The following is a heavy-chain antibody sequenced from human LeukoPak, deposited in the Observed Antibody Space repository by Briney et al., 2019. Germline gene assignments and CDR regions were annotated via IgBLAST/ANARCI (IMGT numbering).Heavy chain of an antibody. CDR3: AGYCGGDCYDY. Sequence: TSETLSLTCTVSGGSISSSSYYWGWIRQPPGKGLEWIGSIYYSGSAYYNPSLKSRVTISVDTSKNQFSLKLSSVTAADTAVYCCAGYCGGDCYDYWGQGTLVTVSS. J-gene: IGHJ4*02. CDR1: GGSISSSSYY. D-gene: IGHD2-21*02. CDR2: IYYSGSA. V-gene: IGHV4-39*01.